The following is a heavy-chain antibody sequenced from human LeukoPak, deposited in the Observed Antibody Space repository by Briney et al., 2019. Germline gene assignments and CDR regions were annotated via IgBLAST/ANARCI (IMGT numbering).Heavy chain of an antibody. Sequence: GGSLRLSCAASGFTFSTFAMSWVRQAPGKGLEWVSAITSAGSTYYAESVKGRFTISRDNSKNTLYLQMNSLRADDTAVYSCAKDRGYWGQGTLVTVSS. CDR1: GFTFSTFA. CDR3: AKDRGY. V-gene: IGHV3-23*01. J-gene: IGHJ4*02. CDR2: ITSAGST.